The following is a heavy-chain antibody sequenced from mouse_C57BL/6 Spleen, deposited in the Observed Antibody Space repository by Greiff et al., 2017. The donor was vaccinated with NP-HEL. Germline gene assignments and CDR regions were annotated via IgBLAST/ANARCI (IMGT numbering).Heavy chain of an antibody. Sequence: EVKLMESGGGLVQPGGSLKLSCAASGFTFSDYYMYWVRQTPEKRLEWVAYISNGGGSTYYPDTVKGRFTISRNNAKNTLYLQMSRLKSEDTAMYYGARITTVVATNFDVWGTGTTVTVSS. CDR3: ARITTVVATNFDV. J-gene: IGHJ1*03. D-gene: IGHD1-1*01. CDR2: ISNGGGST. V-gene: IGHV5-12*01. CDR1: GFTFSDYY.